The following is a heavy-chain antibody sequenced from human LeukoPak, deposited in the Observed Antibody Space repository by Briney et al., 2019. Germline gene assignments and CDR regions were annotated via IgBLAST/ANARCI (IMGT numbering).Heavy chain of an antibody. CDR2: ISSSSTI. CDR3: ARDRTGYSGSYYGAFDI. CDR1: GFTFSSYS. Sequence: PGGSLRLSCAASGFTFSSYSMNWVRQAPGKGLEWVSYISSSSTIYYADSVKGRFTISRDNAKNSLYLQMNSLRAEDTAVYYCARDRTGYSGSYYGAFDIWGQGTMVTVSS. J-gene: IGHJ3*02. V-gene: IGHV3-48*01. D-gene: IGHD1-26*01.